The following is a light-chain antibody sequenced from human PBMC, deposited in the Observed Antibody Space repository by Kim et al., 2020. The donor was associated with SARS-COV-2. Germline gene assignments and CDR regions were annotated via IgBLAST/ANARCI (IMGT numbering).Light chain of an antibody. J-gene: IGLJ3*02. Sequence: NFMLTQAHSVSESPGKTVTISCTRSSGSIANNYVQWYQHRPGNFPTTIIYEDDQRPSGVPDRFSGSIDSSSNSASLTISGLRTEDEADYYCQSFDSGNLWVFGGGTKLTVL. CDR2: EDD. V-gene: IGLV6-57*01. CDR1: SGSIANNY. CDR3: QSFDSGNLWV.